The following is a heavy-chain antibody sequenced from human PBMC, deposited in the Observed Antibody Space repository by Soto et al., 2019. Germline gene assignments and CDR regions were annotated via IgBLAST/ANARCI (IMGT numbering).Heavy chain of an antibody. D-gene: IGHD2-15*01. J-gene: IGHJ5*02. CDR3: ARDLKEYCSDGKCNWFDP. Sequence: SETLSLTCAVSGGSISSGGYSWSWIRQPPGKGLEWIGYISYSGSTNYNPSLKSRVTISFDASKNQISLQVRSATAADAAVYYCARDLKEYCSDGKCNWFDPWGQGTLVTVSS. CDR2: ISYSGST. V-gene: IGHV4-61*08. CDR1: GGSISSGGYS.